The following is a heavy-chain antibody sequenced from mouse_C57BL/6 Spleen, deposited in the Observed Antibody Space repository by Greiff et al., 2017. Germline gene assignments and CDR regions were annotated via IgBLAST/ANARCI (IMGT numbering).Heavy chain of an antibody. J-gene: IGHJ1*03. CDR3: ARRGSSHWYCDV. CDR1: GFTFSDYG. CDR2: ISSGSSTI. Sequence: EVQGVESGGGLVKPGGSLKLSCAASGFTFSDYGMHWVRQAPEKGLEWVGYISSGSSTIYYADTVKGRFTFSRDNAKNTRFLQLTSLRSEDTAMYYGARRGSSHWYCDVGGTGTTVTVSS. D-gene: IGHD1-1*01. V-gene: IGHV5-17*01.